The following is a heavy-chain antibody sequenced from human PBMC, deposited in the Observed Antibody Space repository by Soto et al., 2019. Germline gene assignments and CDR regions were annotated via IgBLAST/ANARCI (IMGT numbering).Heavy chain of an antibody. J-gene: IGHJ3*02. CDR2: IIPILGIA. V-gene: IGHV1-69*02. Sequence: ASVKVSCEASGGTFSSYTISWVRQAPGQGLEWMGRIIPILGIANYAQKFQGRVTITADKSTSTANMELSSLRSEDTAVYYCARGYCTNGVCRGAFDIWGQGTMVTVSS. CDR1: GGTFSSYT. CDR3: ARGYCTNGVCRGAFDI. D-gene: IGHD2-8*01.